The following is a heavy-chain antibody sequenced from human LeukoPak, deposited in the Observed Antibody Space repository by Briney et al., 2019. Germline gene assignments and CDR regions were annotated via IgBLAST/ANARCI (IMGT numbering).Heavy chain of an antibody. Sequence: GGSLRLSCAASGFSFNNYAMSWVRQAPGKGLEWVSAISTTGGSTYYADSVKGRFTASRDNSKNTLSLQMDSLRVEDTALYYCAKDWTTVVTPKGYYFDSWGQGTLVTVPS. V-gene: IGHV3-23*01. D-gene: IGHD4-23*01. CDR3: AKDWTTVVTPKGYYFDS. CDR1: GFSFNNYA. CDR2: ISTTGGST. J-gene: IGHJ4*02.